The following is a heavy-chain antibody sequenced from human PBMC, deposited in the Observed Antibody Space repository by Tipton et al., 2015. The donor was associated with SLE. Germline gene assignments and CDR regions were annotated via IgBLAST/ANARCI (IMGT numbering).Heavy chain of an antibody. Sequence: TLSLTCAISGGPFSGFYWGWIRQSPGKGLEWIGSIYRGGNTYYNPSLKSRVYISLDTSKNHFSLSLTSVTAADTAVYYCASRLSDPKAFDFWGQGTLVTVSS. V-gene: IGHV4-38-2*01. CDR1: GGPFSGFY. D-gene: IGHD2-21*02. CDR2: IYRGGNT. CDR3: ASRLSDPKAFDF. J-gene: IGHJ3*01.